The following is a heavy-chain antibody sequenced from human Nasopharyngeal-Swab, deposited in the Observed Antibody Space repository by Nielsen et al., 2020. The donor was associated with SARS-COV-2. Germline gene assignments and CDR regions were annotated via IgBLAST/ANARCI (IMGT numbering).Heavy chain of an antibody. Sequence: VSVKVSCKASGYTFTSYAMNWVRQAPGQGLEWMGWINTNTGNPTYAQGFTGRFVFSLDTSVSTAYLQISSLKAEDTAVYYCARDSSKILWTNSFRPAYYMDVWGKGTTVTVSS. CDR2: INTNTGNP. D-gene: IGHD2-21*01. CDR1: GYTFTSYA. V-gene: IGHV7-4-1*02. J-gene: IGHJ6*03. CDR3: ARDSSKILWTNSFRPAYYMDV.